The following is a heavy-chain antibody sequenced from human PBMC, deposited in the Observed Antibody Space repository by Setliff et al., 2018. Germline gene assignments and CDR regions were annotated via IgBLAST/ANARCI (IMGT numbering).Heavy chain of an antibody. J-gene: IGHJ4*02. D-gene: IGHD2-2*01. V-gene: IGHV4-39*01. CDR1: GGSITNSNYY. Sequence: PSETLSLTCFVSGGSITNSNYYWAWVRQPPEKGLEWIGSIYYTGVTYYTESLKSRLTMSVDSSKNQFSLQLTSVTAADAVTYYCASTFCSMTECFGRVDNWGQGIPVTVS. CDR2: IYYTGVT. CDR3: ASTFCSMTECFGRVDN.